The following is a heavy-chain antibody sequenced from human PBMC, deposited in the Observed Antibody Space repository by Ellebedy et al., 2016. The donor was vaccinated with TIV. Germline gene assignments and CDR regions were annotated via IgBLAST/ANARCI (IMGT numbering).Heavy chain of an antibody. CDR3: ASGYSSGWYQIDY. CDR1: GYTFTSYY. J-gene: IGHJ4*02. CDR2: IIPIFGTA. Sequence: ASVKVSCKASGYTFTSYYMHWVRQAPGQGLEWMGGIIPIFGTANYAQKFQGRVTITADESTSTAYMELSSLRSEDTAVYYCASGYSSGWYQIDYWGQGTLVTVSS. D-gene: IGHD6-19*01. V-gene: IGHV1-69*13.